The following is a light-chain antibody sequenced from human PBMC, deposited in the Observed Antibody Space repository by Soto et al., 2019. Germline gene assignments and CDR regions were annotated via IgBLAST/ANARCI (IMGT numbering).Light chain of an antibody. J-gene: IGLJ2*01. CDR3: SGYADLNNVL. CDR2: EVN. V-gene: IGLV2-8*01. Sequence: QSVLTQAPSASGSPGQSVTISCTGTSSDVGGYKYVSWYQQKSDKAPKLIIYEVNERPSGVPDRFSGSKSDNTASLTVSGLQAEDEADYYCSGYADLNNVLFGGGTKLTVL. CDR1: SSDVGGYKY.